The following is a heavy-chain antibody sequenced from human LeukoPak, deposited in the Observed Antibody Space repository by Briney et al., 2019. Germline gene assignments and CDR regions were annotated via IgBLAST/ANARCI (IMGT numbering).Heavy chain of an antibody. J-gene: IGHJ3*01. CDR3: ARGFPPGSGSRGSHAFHV. CDR2: INYGGST. Sequence: PSETLSLTCAVSEMSFSAYYWNWIRQSPGKGLEWIGEINYGGSTKYTPSLEGRGTILIDTSKNQFSLKLTSVTAADTAVYYCARGFPPGSGSRGSHAFHVWGQGTMVTVSS. CDR1: EMSFSAYY. V-gene: IGHV4-34*01. D-gene: IGHD6-19*01.